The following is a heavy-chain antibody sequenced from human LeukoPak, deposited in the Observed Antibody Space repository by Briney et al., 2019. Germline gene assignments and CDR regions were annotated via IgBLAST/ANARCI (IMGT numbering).Heavy chain of an antibody. J-gene: IGHJ4*02. CDR1: GGSVSAYY. CDR3: ARMINGDYFDY. V-gene: IGHV4-59*02. CDR2: MSYSGST. Sequence: SETRSLTCSVSGGSVSAYYWSWIRQPPGKALEYIGYMSYSGSTNCNPSVKSRVTISIDASRNQFSLKLSSVTAADTAVYYCARMINGDYFDYWGQGTLVTVSS. D-gene: IGHD3-16*01.